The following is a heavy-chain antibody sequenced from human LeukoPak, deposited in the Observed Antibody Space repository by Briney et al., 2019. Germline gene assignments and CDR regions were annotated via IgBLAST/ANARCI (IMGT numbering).Heavy chain of an antibody. J-gene: IGHJ4*02. CDR2: IYSGGGT. CDR1: GFTFSSNH. V-gene: IGHV3-53*01. D-gene: IGHD3/OR15-3a*01. CDR3: AGRVDF. Sequence: PGGSLRLSCAAPGFTFSSNHISWVRQAPGKGLEWVSLIYSGGGTYYADSVKGRFTISRDNSKNTLYLQMNSLRADDTAVYYCAGRVDFWGQGTLVTVSS.